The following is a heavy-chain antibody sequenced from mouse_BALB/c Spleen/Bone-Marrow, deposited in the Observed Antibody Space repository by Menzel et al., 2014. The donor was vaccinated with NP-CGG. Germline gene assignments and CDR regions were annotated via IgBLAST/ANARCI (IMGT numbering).Heavy chain of an antibody. J-gene: IGHJ1*01. Sequence: EVQLVESGGGLVNPGGSMELSCAVSGSTFSSYVMSWVRQTPEKRLEWVATISSGGTYTYYPDSVKGRFTISRDNAKHPLYFQMSSLRSEDTAMYYCARRGENSLLRLRYFDVWGAGTTVTVSS. D-gene: IGHD1-2*01. CDR3: ARRGENSLLRLRYFDV. CDR1: GSTFSSYV. V-gene: IGHV5-9-3*01. CDR2: ISSGGTYT.